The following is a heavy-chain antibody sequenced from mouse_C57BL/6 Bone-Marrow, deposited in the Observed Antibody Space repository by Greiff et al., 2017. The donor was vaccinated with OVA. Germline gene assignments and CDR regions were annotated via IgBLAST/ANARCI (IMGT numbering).Heavy chain of an antibody. CDR3: ARGGIYYGDDMAD. J-gene: IGHJ3*01. D-gene: IGHD2-2*01. V-gene: IGHV1-69*01. Sequence: VQLQQPGAELVMPGASVKLSCKASGYTFTSYWMHWVKQRPGQGLEWIGEIDPSDSYTNYNQKFTGKSTLTVDKSSSTAYMQLSSLTSEDSAVYYCARGGIYYGDDMADWGQGTLVTVSA. CDR1: GYTFTSYW. CDR2: IDPSDSYT.